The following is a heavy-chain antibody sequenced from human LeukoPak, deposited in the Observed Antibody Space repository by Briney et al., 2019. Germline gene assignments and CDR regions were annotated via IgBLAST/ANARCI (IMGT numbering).Heavy chain of an antibody. D-gene: IGHD6-13*01. J-gene: IGHJ4*02. CDR2: IIPIFGTA. V-gene: IGHV1-69*01. CDR1: GGXFSSYA. Sequence: GSSVKVSCKASGGXFSSYAISWVRQAPGQGLEWMGGIIPIFGTANYAQKFQGRVTITADESTSTAYMELSSLRSEDTAVYYCASGRQQLVTRFDYWGQGTLVTVSS. CDR3: ASGRQQLVTRFDY.